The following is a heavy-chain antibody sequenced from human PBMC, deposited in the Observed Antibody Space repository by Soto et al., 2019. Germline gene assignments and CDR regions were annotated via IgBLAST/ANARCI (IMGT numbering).Heavy chain of an antibody. Sequence: PSGTLSLTCTASGGSMRNYFWTWIRQTPGKGLEWIGYIHYSGTTSFFPSYNPSLRSRVTISEDTSKNQFSLKLLSVTTADTAVYFCAAGEASSRNLAPYYLDFWGQGTLVTVSS. D-gene: IGHD6-13*01. CDR1: GGSMRNYF. V-gene: IGHV4-59*01. CDR3: AAGEASSRNLAPYYLDF. J-gene: IGHJ4*02. CDR2: IHYSGTT.